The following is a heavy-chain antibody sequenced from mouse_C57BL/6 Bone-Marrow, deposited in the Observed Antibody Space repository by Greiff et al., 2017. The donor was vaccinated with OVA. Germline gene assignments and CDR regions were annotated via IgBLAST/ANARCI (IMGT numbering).Heavy chain of an antibody. V-gene: IGHV5-17*01. Sequence: EVNVVESGGGLVKPGGSLKLSCAASGFTFSDYGMHWVRQAPEKGLEWVAYISSGSSTIYYADTVKGRFTLSRDNAKNTLFLQMTSLRSEDTAMYYCARSDYDYFDYWGQGTTLTVSS. CDR3: ARSDYDYFDY. CDR1: GFTFSDYG. D-gene: IGHD2-4*01. CDR2: ISSGSSTI. J-gene: IGHJ2*01.